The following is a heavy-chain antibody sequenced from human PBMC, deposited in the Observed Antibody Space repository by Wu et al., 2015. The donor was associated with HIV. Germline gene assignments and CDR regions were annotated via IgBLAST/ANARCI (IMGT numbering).Heavy chain of an antibody. J-gene: IGHJ3*02. V-gene: IGHV1-46*02. CDR3: ARGYYEDSGSCALDT. D-gene: IGHD3-10*01. CDR1: GYEFKIYY. CDR2: IIPITGTT. Sequence: QVELVQSGAEVMRPGASVKLSCKARGYEFKIYYLHWVRQAPGQGLEWMGGIIPITGTTNYAQKFQDRLTIKTDESAATAYMEMRSLKSEDTATYFCARGYYEDSGSCALDTWGQGTMVTVSS.